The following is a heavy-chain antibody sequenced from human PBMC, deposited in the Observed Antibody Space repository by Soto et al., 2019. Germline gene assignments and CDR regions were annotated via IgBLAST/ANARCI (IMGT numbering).Heavy chain of an antibody. D-gene: IGHD5-12*01. Sequence: QVQLQQWGAGLLKPSETLSLTCAVYGGSFSGYYWSWIRQPPGKGLEWIGEINHSGSTNYNPSLKSRVTISVHTSKNQFSLKLSSVTAADTAVYYCARGGNSGYVWWGQVTLVTVSS. J-gene: IGHJ4*02. CDR1: GGSFSGYY. CDR3: ARGGNSGYVW. V-gene: IGHV4-34*01. CDR2: INHSGST.